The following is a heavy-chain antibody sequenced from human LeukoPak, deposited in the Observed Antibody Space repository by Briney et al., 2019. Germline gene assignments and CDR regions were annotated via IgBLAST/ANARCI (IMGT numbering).Heavy chain of an antibody. CDR2: IKQDGSEK. D-gene: IGHD1-26*01. CDR3: ARELGATNDY. Sequence: PGGSLRLSCAVSGFTFSSYWMSWVRQAPGKGLEWVANIKQDGSEKYYVDSVKGRFTISRDNAKNSLYLQMNSLKTEDTAVYYCARELGATNDYWGQGTLVTVSS. J-gene: IGHJ4*02. V-gene: IGHV3-7*03. CDR1: GFTFSSYW.